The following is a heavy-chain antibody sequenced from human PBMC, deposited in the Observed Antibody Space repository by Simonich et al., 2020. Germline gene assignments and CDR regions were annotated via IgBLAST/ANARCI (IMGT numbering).Heavy chain of an antibody. CDR1: GFTFSSYR. D-gene: IGHD1-26*01. CDR3: ARGIVGASGAFDI. Sequence: EVQLVESGGGLVKPGGSLRLSCAASGFTFSSYRMNWVRQGTGKGLGCVSTISSSSSDIYYADSVKGRLTIARDNAKNALYLQMNSLRAEDTAVYYCARGIVGASGAFDIWGQGTMVTVSS. V-gene: IGHV3-21*01. J-gene: IGHJ3*02. CDR2: ISSSSSDI.